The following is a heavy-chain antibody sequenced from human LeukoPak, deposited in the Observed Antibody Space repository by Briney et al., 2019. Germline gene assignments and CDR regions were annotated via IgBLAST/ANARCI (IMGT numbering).Heavy chain of an antibody. CDR3: AKAGDSSSPPGGY. J-gene: IGHJ4*02. D-gene: IGHD6-6*01. CDR2: ISYDGSNN. CDR1: GFTFSSYG. Sequence: GRSLRLSCAASGFTFSSYGMHWVRQAPGKGLEWVAFISYDGSNNYCADSVMGRFTISRDNSKNTLYLQMNSLRAEDTAVYYCAKAGDSSSPPGGYWGQGTLVAVSS. V-gene: IGHV3-30*18.